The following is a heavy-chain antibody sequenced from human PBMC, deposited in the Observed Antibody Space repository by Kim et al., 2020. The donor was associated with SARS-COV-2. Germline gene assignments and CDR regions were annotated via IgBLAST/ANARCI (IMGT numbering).Heavy chain of an antibody. Sequence: GGSLRLSCAASGFTFSSYWMSWVRQAPGKGLEWVANIKQDGSEKYYVDSVKGRFTISRDNAKNSLYLQMNSLRAEDTAVYYCARVDSWPYCSSTSCYVYDYWGQGTLVTVSS. D-gene: IGHD2-2*01. V-gene: IGHV3-7*03. CDR1: GFTFSSYW. J-gene: IGHJ4*02. CDR3: ARVDSWPYCSSTSCYVYDY. CDR2: IKQDGSEK.